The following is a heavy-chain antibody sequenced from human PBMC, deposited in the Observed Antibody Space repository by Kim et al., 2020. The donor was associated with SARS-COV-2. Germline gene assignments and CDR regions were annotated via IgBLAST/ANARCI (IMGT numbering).Heavy chain of an antibody. V-gene: IGHV1-2*02. CDR1: GYTFSDYY. CDR3: RVIWLGGANDDDFFDY. J-gene: IGHJ4*02. Sequence: ASVKVSCEASGYTFSDYYVHWVRQAPGQGLEWMGWINPNTGDTISAQSFQGRITLTRDTSINTAYMQLTSLRSDDTAIYYCRVIWLGGANDDDFFDYWGQGSLVTVSS. CDR2: INPNTGDT. D-gene: IGHD3-10*01.